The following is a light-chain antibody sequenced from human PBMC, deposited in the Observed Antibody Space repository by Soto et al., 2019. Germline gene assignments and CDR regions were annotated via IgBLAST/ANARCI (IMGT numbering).Light chain of an antibody. CDR2: DDS. V-gene: IGLV3-21*02. J-gene: IGLJ2*01. Sequence: SYVLTQPPSVSVAPGQTARITCGGNNIGSKSVHWYQQKPGQAPVLVVYDDSDRPSGIPERFSGSNSGNTATLTISRVEAXXXXXXXXQVWDSSSDRVVFGGGTQLTVL. CDR3: QVWDSSSDRVV. CDR1: NIGSKS.